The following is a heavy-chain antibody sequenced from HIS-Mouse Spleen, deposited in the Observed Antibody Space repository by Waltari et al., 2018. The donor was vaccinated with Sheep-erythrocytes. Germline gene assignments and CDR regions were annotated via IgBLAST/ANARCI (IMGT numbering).Heavy chain of an antibody. CDR3: ARDSVRRDHFDY. CDR1: GGTFSSYA. V-gene: IGHV1-69*01. Sequence: SCKASGGTFSSYAISWVRQAPGQGLEWMGGIIPIFGTANYAQKFQGRVTITADESTSTAYMELSSLRSEDTAVYYCARDSVRRDHFDYWGQGTLVTVSS. CDR2: IIPIFGTA. D-gene: IGHD3-10*01. J-gene: IGHJ4*02.